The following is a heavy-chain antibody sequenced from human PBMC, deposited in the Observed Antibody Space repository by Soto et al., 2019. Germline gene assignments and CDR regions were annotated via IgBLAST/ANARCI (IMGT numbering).Heavy chain of an antibody. CDR2: INHSGST. D-gene: IGHD2-8*02. J-gene: IGHJ4*02. V-gene: IGHV4-34*01. CDR1: GGSFSGYY. Sequence: QVPLQQWGAGLLKPSETLSLTCAFYGGSFSGYYWTWIRQPPGTGLEWIGEINHSGSTNYNPSLKSRVTISVDTSKNQFSLKLTSVTAADTAVYYCARDKITGLFDYWGQGTLVTVSS. CDR3: ARDKITGLFDY.